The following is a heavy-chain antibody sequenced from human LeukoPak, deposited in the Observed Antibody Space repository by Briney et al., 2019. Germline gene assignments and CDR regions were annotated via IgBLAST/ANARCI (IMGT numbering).Heavy chain of an antibody. CDR2: IYSGGTT. CDR1: GFTVSSNY. J-gene: IGHJ3*02. V-gene: IGHV3-53*01. CDR3: ARGYYYDSSGYYGYDGEAFDI. D-gene: IGHD3-22*01. Sequence: GGSLRLSCAASGFTVSSNYMSWVRLAPGKGLEWVSLIYSGGTTYYADSVKGRFTISRDSSKNTLYLQMNSLRAEDTAVYYCARGYYYDSSGYYGYDGEAFDIWGQGTMVTVSS.